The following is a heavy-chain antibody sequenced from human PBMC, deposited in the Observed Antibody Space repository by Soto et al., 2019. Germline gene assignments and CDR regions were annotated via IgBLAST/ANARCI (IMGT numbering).Heavy chain of an antibody. D-gene: IGHD2-15*01. CDR2: ISAYNGDT. J-gene: IGHJ5*02. CDR1: GYTFTNYD. Sequence: ASVKVSCKASGYTFTNYDINWVRQAPGQGLEWMGWISAYNGDTNYAQKLQGRVTMTTDASTSTAYMELRSLRSDDTAVYYCARSGLPDPVVVVGHTPFDPWGQGTLVTVSS. V-gene: IGHV1-18*01. CDR3: ARSGLPDPVVVVGHTPFDP.